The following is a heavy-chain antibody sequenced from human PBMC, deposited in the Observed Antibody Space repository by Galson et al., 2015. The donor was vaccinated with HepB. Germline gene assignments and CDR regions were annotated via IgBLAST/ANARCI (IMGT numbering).Heavy chain of an antibody. CDR2: TSGSGDGT. J-gene: IGHJ4*02. CDR3: VTGTYRSGWYV. D-gene: IGHD6-19*01. CDR1: GFTFSSYA. V-gene: IGHV3-23*01. Sequence: SLRLSCAASGFTFSSYAMSWVRQAPGKGPEWVAATSGSGDGTHYADSVKGRFSISRDNSKNTLSLQMNSLRADDTAVYYCVTGTYRSGWYVWGQGTLVTVSS.